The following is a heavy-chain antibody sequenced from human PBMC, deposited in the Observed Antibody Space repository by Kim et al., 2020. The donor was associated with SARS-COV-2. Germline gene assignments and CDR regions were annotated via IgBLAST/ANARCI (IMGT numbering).Heavy chain of an antibody. CDR1: GGSISSGGYY. D-gene: IGHD3-22*01. CDR3: ARDRKDSSGGLDAFDI. J-gene: IGHJ3*02. CDR2: IYYSGST. V-gene: IGHV4-31*03. Sequence: SETLSLTCTVSGGSISSGGYYWSWIRQHPGKGLEWVGYIYYSGSTYYNPPLKSRVTISVDTSKNQFSLKLSTVTAADTAVYYCARDRKDSSGGLDAFDIWGQGTMVTVSS.